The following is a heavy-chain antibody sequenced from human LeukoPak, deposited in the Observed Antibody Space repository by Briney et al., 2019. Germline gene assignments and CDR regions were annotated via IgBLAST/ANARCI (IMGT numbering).Heavy chain of an antibody. CDR3: ARGRAYSRDCLDF. V-gene: IGHV3-64*02. Sequence: GGSLRPSFVASGFTLGTSSMHWVRQAPGKGLEYVSAISSDGGTTYYVDSVKGRFTISRDNSKNTLYLQMGSLRVEDMAVYYCARGRAYSRDCLDFWGQGTLVTVSS. J-gene: IGHJ4*02. CDR2: ISSDGGTT. CDR1: GFTLGTSS. D-gene: IGHD5-18*01.